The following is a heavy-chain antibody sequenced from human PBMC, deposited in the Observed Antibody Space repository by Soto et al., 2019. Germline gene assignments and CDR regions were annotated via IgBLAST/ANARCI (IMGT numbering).Heavy chain of an antibody. V-gene: IGHV3-23*01. D-gene: IGHD2-8*01. J-gene: IGHJ6*03. CDR1: GFTFSSYA. Sequence: EVQLLESGGGLVQPGGSLRLSCAASGFTFSSYAMSWVRQAPGKGLEWVSAISGSGGSTYYADSGKGRFTISRDNSKNTLYLQMNSLRAEDTAVYYCAKVSCTNGVCYSSSYYYYYMDVWGKGTTVTVSS. CDR2: ISGSGGST. CDR3: AKVSCTNGVCYSSSYYYYYMDV.